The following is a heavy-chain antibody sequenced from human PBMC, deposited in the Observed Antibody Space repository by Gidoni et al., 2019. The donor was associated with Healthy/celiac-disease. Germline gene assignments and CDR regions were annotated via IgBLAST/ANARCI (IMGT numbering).Heavy chain of an antibody. CDR3: AIDARGSGSYSY. CDR1: GFTVSSNY. J-gene: IGHJ4*02. CDR2: IDSGGRT. V-gene: IGHV3-66*02. Sequence: EVQLVESGGGLVQRGGSLRLSCAASGFTVSSNYMSWVRQAPGKGLEWVPVIDSGGRTYYADSVKGRFTNSRDNSKNTLYLQMNSLRSEDTAVYYCAIDARGSGSYSYWGQGTLVTVSS. D-gene: IGHD1-26*01.